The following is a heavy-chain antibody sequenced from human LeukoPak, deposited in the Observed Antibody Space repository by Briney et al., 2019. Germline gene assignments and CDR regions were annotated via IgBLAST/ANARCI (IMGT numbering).Heavy chain of an antibody. CDR2: INAGNGNT. Sequence: ASVKVSCKASGYTFTSYDINWVRQAPGQRLEWMGWINAGNGNTKYSQKIQGRVTITRDTSASTAYMELSSLRSEDTVAYYCARENQMEGGIYPARGAFDIWGQGTMVTVSS. D-gene: IGHD1-26*01. CDR1: GYTFTSYD. V-gene: IGHV1-3*01. J-gene: IGHJ3*02. CDR3: ARENQMEGGIYPARGAFDI.